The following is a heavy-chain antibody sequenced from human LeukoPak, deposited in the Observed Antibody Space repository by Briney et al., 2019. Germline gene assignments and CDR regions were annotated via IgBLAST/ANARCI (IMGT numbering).Heavy chain of an antibody. CDR3: ARKSTYVWGSYRYGDFDY. V-gene: IGHV4-34*01. D-gene: IGHD3-16*02. J-gene: IGHJ4*02. CDR2: INHGGST. Sequence: SETLSLTCAVYGGSFSDYYWSWIRQPPGKGLEWIGEINHGGSTNYNPSLKGRVTISVDTSKNQFSLKLSSVTAADTAVYYCARKSTYVWGSYRYGDFDYWGQGTLVTVSS. CDR1: GGSFSDYY.